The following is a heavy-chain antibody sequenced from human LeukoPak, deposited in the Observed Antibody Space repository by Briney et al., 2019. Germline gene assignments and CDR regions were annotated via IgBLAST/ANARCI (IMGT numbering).Heavy chain of an antibody. CDR3: ARAKPVVTMVRGVIIHRNWFDP. J-gene: IGHJ5*02. CDR2: ISAYNGNT. Sequence: ASVKVSCKASGYTFTSYGVSWVRQAPGQGLEWMGWISAYNGNTNYAQKLQGRVTMTTDTSTSTAYMELRSLRYDDTAVYYCARAKPVVTMVRGVIIHRNWFDPWGQGTLVTVSS. D-gene: IGHD3-10*01. V-gene: IGHV1-18*01. CDR1: GYTFTSYG.